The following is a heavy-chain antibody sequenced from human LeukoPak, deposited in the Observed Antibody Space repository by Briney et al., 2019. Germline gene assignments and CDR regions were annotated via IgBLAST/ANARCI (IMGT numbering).Heavy chain of an antibody. CDR1: GGTFNNYA. CDR3: ARGRNCYGSGSLHTNWFDP. CDR2: IIPIFGSS. V-gene: IGHV1-69*13. D-gene: IGHD3-10*01. Sequence: GASVKVSCKASGGTFNNYAINWVRQAPGQGLEWMGGIIPIFGSSNYAQKFQGRVTITADESTTTAYMELSSLRSEDTAVYYCARGRNCYGSGSLHTNWFDPWGQGTLVTVSS. J-gene: IGHJ5*02.